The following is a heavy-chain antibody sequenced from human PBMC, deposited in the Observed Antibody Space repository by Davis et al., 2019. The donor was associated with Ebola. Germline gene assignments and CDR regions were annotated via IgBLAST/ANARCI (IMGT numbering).Heavy chain of an antibody. V-gene: IGHV4-39*01. D-gene: IGHD2-15*01. CDR1: GGSISSSSYY. Sequence: GSLRLSCTVSGGSISSSSYYWGWIRQPPGKGLEWIGSIYYSGSTYYNPSLKSRVTISVDTSKNQFSLKLSSVTAADTAVYYCARHAPSRITLKDIVVVVAAKSYYFDYWGQGTLVTVSS. CDR2: IYYSGST. CDR3: ARHAPSRITLKDIVVVVAAKSYYFDY. J-gene: IGHJ4*02.